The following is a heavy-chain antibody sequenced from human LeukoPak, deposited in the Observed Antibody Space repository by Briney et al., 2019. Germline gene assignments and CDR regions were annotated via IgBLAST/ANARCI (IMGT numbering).Heavy chain of an antibody. CDR1: GGSISSSSYY. CDR3: ARPLIRGVIITPYY. J-gene: IGHJ4*02. Sequence: SETLSLTCTVSGGSISSSSYYWGWIRQPPGKGLEWIGSIYYSGSTYYNPSLKSRVTISVDTSKNQFSLKLSSVTAADTAVYYCARPLIRGVIITPYYWGQGTLVTVSS. V-gene: IGHV4-39*01. D-gene: IGHD3-10*01. CDR2: IYYSGST.